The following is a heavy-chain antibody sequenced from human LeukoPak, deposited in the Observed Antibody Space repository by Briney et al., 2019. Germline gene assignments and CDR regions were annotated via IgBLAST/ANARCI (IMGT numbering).Heavy chain of an antibody. V-gene: IGHV3-49*04. CDR1: GFTFGDYA. CDR2: IRSQIYGGTP. CDR3: TRDQTPYY. J-gene: IGHJ4*02. Sequence: GGSLRLSCTASGFTFGDYAMTWVRQAPGKGLEWVGFIRSQIYGGTPEYAASVKGRFTISRDDSEGVAYLQMNSLKTEDTAVYYCTRDQTPYYWGQGTLVTVSS.